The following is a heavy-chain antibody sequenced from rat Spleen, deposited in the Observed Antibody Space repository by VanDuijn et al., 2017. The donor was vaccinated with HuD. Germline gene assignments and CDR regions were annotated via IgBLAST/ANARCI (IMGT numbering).Heavy chain of an antibody. CDR2: ITNSGGST. Sequence: EVQLVESGGGLVQPGRSLKLSCAASGFTFSNYYMAWVRQAPTKGLEWVASITNSGGSTYYRDSVKGRFTISRDNAKSTLYLQMDSLRSEDTATYYCTRTGTMAYKGYFDYWGQGVMVTVSS. CDR3: TRTGTMAYKGYFDY. CDR1: GFTFSNYY. D-gene: IGHD1-3*01. J-gene: IGHJ2*01. V-gene: IGHV5S23*01.